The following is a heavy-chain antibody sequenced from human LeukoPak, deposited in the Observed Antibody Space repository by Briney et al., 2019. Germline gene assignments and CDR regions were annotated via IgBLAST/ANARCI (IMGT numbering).Heavy chain of an antibody. V-gene: IGHV1-69*13. D-gene: IGHD3-3*01. CDR3: AREASSRYDFWSGYYFDY. Sequence: SVKVSCKASGGTFSSYAISWVRQAPGQGLEWTGGIIPIFGTANYAQKFQGRVTITADESTSTAYMELSSLRSEDTAAYYCAREASSRYDFWSGYYFDYWGQGTLVTVSS. CDR1: GGTFSSYA. CDR2: IIPIFGTA. J-gene: IGHJ4*02.